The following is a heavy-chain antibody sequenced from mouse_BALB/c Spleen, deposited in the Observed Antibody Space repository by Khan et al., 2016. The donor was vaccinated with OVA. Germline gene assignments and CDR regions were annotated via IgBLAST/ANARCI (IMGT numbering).Heavy chain of an antibody. Sequence: VQLQESGPELVKPGALVKISCKASGYTFPAYDINWVKQRPGQGLAWIGWIYPGDGSPEYNENFKGKATLTADTSSNTAYMPLSSLTSEKSAVYFWAREGLRGVGMDYWGQGTSVSVSS. CDR3: AREGLRGVGMDY. D-gene: IGHD1-1*01. J-gene: IGHJ4*01. CDR1: GYTFPAYD. CDR2: IYPGDGSP. V-gene: IGHV1S56*01.